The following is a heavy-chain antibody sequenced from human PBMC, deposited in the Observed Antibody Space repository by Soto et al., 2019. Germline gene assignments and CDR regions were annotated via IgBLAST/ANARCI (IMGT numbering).Heavy chain of an antibody. J-gene: IGHJ6*02. CDR3: ARLNRDYYYYGMDV. V-gene: IGHV4-4*02. CDR2: IDQNGIT. CDR1: GDPISSSKW. Sequence: ASETLSLTCAVSGDPISSSKWCTWVRQTPGKGLEWIGKIDQNGITNYNPSLESRVTILKDNSKNQLSLKLTSVTAVDSAVYYCARLNRDYYYYGMDVWGQGATVTVSS.